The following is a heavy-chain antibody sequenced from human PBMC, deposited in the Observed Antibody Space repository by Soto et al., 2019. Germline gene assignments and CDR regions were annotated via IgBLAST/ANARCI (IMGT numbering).Heavy chain of an antibody. CDR2: INNAYNT. D-gene: IGHD3-22*01. CDR3: AKNPGYYYDSTGYHFDY. J-gene: IGHJ4*02. V-gene: IGHV3-66*01. CDR1: GFDASVNF. Sequence: GGSLRLSCAASGFDASVNFMTWVRQAPGKGLEWVSSINNAYNTFYPDSVRGRFTISRDNSKNTLYLQMNSLRAEDTAVYYCAKNPGYYYDSTGYHFDYWGQGTMVTSPQ.